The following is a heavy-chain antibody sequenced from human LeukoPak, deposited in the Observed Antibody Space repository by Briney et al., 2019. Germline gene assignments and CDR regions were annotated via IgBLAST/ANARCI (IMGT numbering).Heavy chain of an antibody. CDR1: GGSISSGDYY. Sequence: PSETLSLTCTVSGGSISSGDYYWSWIRQPPGNRLEWIGYIYYSGSTYYNPSLKSRVTISVDTSKNQFSLKLSSVTAADTAVYYCARGRSRSTWIQLWLAVNWFDPWGQGTLVTVSS. V-gene: IGHV4-30-4*01. D-gene: IGHD5-18*01. J-gene: IGHJ5*02. CDR2: IYYSGST. CDR3: ARGRSRSTWIQLWLAVNWFDP.